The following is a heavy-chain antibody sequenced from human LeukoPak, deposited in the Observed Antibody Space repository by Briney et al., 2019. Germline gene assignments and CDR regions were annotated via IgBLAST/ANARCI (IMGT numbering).Heavy chain of an antibody. CDR1: GGSFSGYY. Sequence: SETLSLTCAVYGGSFSGYYWSWIRQPPGKGLEWIAEINRSGSTNYNPSLKSRVTISVDTSKNQFSLKLSSVTAADTAVYYCARFWELQWDWFDPWGQGTLVTVSS. J-gene: IGHJ5*02. D-gene: IGHD1-26*01. CDR3: ARFWELQWDWFDP. V-gene: IGHV4-34*01. CDR2: INRSGST.